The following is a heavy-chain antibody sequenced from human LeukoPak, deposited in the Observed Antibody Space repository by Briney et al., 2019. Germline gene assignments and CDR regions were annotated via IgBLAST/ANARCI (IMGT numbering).Heavy chain of an antibody. CDR2: IIAYNGNT. CDR1: GYTFTSYG. J-gene: IGHJ4*02. D-gene: IGHD3-22*01. Sequence: GASVKVSCKASGYTFTSYGISWVRQAPGQGLEWMGCIIAYNGNTNYEQKIQGRVTMTTDTSTSTAYMELRSLRSDDTAVYYCARAGHRKYYYDNAYDYWGQGTLVTVSS. V-gene: IGHV1-18*01. CDR3: ARAGHRKYYYDNAYDY.